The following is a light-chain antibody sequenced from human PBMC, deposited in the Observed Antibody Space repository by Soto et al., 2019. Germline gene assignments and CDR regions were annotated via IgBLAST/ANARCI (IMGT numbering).Light chain of an antibody. J-gene: IGLJ1*01. CDR3: AVWDASLSGHV. V-gene: IGLV1-47*01. Sequence: QSVLTQPPSASGTPGQRVTISCSGSSSNIGSYDVHWYQHLPGTAPKVLIYRNNQRPSGVPDRFSGSKSGTPASLAISGLRSEDEADYYCAVWDASLSGHVFGTGTKVTVL. CDR1: SSNIGSYD. CDR2: RNN.